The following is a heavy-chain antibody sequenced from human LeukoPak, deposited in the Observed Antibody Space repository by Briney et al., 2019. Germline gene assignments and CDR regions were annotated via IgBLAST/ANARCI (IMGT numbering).Heavy chain of an antibody. CDR2: IYYSGST. Sequence: SETLSLTCTVSGGSISSGDYYWSWIRQPPGKGLEWIGYIYYSGSTYYNPSLKSRVTISVDTSKNQFSLKLSSVTAADTAVYYCARIRDVGTMVRGVIFDYWGQGTLVTVSS. CDR1: GGSISSGDYY. V-gene: IGHV4-30-4*02. D-gene: IGHD3-10*01. CDR3: ARIRDVGTMVRGVIFDY. J-gene: IGHJ4*02.